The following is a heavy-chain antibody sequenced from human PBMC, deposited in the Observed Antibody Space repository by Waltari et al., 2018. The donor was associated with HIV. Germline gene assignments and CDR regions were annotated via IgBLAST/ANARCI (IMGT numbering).Heavy chain of an antibody. CDR3: ARGMVRGVPYYGMDV. CDR1: GGSISSYY. Sequence: QVQLQESGPGLVKPSETLSLTCTVSGGSISSYYWSWIRQPPGKGLGWIGYIYYLATTNSPPALNSRVTISVDTSKTQFSLKLSSVTAADTAVYYCARGMVRGVPYYGMDVWGQGTTVTVSS. D-gene: IGHD3-10*01. J-gene: IGHJ6*02. V-gene: IGHV4-59*01. CDR2: IYYLATT.